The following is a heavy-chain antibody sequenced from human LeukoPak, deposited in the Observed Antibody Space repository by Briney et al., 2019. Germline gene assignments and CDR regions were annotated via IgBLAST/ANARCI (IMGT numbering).Heavy chain of an antibody. CDR1: GGSISSGSYY. J-gene: IGHJ6*02. D-gene: IGHD6-13*01. CDR3: ARHHHLYSSSVFYGMDV. Sequence: SQTLSLTCTVSGGSISSGSYYWNWIRQPAGKGLEWIGRIYTSGSTSGSTNYNPSLKSRVTISVDTSKNQLSLKLSSVTAADTAVYYCARHHHLYSSSVFYGMDVWGQGTTVTVSS. CDR2: IYTSGSTSGST. V-gene: IGHV4-61*02.